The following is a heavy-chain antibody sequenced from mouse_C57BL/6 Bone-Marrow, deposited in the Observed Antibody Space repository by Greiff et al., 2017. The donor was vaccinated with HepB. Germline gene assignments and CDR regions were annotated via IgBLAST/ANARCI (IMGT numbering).Heavy chain of an antibody. Sequence: QVQLQQSGPELVKPGASVKISCKASGYAFSSSWMNWVKQRPGKGLEWIGRIYPGDGDTNYNGKFKGKATLTADKSSSTAYMQLSSLTSEDSAVYCCARLGDYDGFDYWGQGTTLTVSS. J-gene: IGHJ2*01. CDR2: IYPGDGDT. CDR3: ARLGDYDGFDY. V-gene: IGHV1-82*01. CDR1: GYAFSSSW. D-gene: IGHD2-4*01.